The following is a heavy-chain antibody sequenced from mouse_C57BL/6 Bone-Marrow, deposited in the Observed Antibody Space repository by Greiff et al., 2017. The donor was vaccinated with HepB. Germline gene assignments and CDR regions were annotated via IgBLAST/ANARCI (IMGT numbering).Heavy chain of an antibody. CDR2: INPSNGGT. V-gene: IGHV1-53*01. J-gene: IGHJ2*01. CDR1: GYTFTSYW. CDR3: AREGNYGSSWYYFDY. Sequence: QVQLKQPGTELVKPGASVKLSCKASGYTFTSYWMHWVKQRPGQGLEWIGNINPSNGGTNYNEKFKSKATLTVDKSSSTAYMQLSSLTSEDSAVYYCAREGNYGSSWYYFDYWGQGTTLTVSS. D-gene: IGHD1-1*01.